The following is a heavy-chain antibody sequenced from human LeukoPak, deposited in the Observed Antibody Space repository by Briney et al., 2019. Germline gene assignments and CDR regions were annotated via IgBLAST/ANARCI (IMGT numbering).Heavy chain of an antibody. CDR2: LSGSGGTT. CDR1: GFTFSDYT. Sequence: PGGSLRLSCAASGFTFSDYTINWVRQAPGKGLEWVSGLSGSGGTTYYADSVKGRFTISRDNSKNTLYLQMDSLRAEDTAVYLCARAMMVVANLWGVYDYWGQGTLVTVSS. J-gene: IGHJ4*02. D-gene: IGHD3-22*01. V-gene: IGHV3-23*01. CDR3: ARAMMVVANLWGVYDY.